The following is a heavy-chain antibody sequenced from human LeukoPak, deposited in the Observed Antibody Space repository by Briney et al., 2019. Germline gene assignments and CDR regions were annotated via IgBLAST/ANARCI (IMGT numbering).Heavy chain of an antibody. CDR3: ARARGDIVVVPAAIWFDP. CDR1: GYTFTSYY. J-gene: IGHJ5*02. D-gene: IGHD2-2*01. Sequence: ASVKVSCKASGYTFTSYYMNWVRQAPGQGLEWMGWIKPNNGGTNYAQKFQGRVTMTRDTSISTAYMELSRLRSDDTAVYYCARARGDIVVVPAAIWFDPWGQGTLVTVSS. CDR2: IKPNNGGT. V-gene: IGHV1-2*02.